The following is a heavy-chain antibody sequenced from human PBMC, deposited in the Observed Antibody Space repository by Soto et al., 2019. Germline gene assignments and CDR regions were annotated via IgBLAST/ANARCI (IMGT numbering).Heavy chain of an antibody. CDR1: GFTFSNYG. Sequence: GGSLRLSCAASGFTFSNYGMHWVRQAPGKGLEWMAVIWYDGSNKYYADSVKGRFTISRDNSKNTLYLQMNSLRAEDTAVYYCAREETGFDYWGLGTLVTVSS. CDR2: IWYDGSNK. J-gene: IGHJ4*02. CDR3: AREETGFDY. V-gene: IGHV3-33*01.